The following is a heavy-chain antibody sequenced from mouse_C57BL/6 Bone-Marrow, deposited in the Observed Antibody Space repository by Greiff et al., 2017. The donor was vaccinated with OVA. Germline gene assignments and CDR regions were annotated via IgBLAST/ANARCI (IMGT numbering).Heavy chain of an antibody. V-gene: IGHV1-26*01. CDR1: GYTFTDYY. D-gene: IGHD1-1*01. CDR2: INPNHGGT. J-gene: IGHJ2*01. Sequence: EVQLQQSGPELVKPGASVKISCKASGYTFTDYYMNWVKQSHGKSLEWIGDINPNHGGTSYNQKCKGKATLTVDKSSSTAYMELRSLASEDSAVYYCARRDYSCSSLRYWGQGTTLTVSS. CDR3: ARRDYSCSSLRY.